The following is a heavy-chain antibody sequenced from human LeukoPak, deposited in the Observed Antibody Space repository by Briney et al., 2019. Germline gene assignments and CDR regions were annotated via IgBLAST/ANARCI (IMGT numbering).Heavy chain of an antibody. CDR3: ARALDGDYYYYYGMDV. CDR2: IYYSGST. Sequence: SETLSLTCAVSGGSISSTSYYWAWIRQPPGKGLEWIGTIYYSGSTYHNPSLKSRVTMFVDTSKNQFSLKLSSVTAADTAVYYCARALDGDYYYYYGMDVWGKGTTVTVSS. CDR1: GGSISSTSYY. J-gene: IGHJ6*04. V-gene: IGHV4-39*07.